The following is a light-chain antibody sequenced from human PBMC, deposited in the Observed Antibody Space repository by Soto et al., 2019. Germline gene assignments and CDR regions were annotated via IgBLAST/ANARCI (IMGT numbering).Light chain of an antibody. CDR3: QQRSNWPST. CDR2: DAS. CDR1: QSVSRY. J-gene: IGKJ4*01. V-gene: IGKV3-11*01. Sequence: EIVLTQSPATLSLSPGERATLSCRASQSVSRYLAWYQQKPGQAPRLHIYDASSRATGIPARFSGSGSGTDVTLTITSLEPEDFAVYYCQQRSNWPSTFGGGTKVEI.